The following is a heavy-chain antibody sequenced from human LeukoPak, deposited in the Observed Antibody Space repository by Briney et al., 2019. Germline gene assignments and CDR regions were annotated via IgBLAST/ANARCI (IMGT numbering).Heavy chain of an antibody. Sequence: ASVKVSCKASGYTFTGYYMHWVRQAPGQGLEWMGWINPNSGGTNYAQKFQGRVTMTRDTSISTAYMELSRLRSDDTAVYYCARDFVYYYDSSGYQPEYFDLWGRGTLVTVSS. D-gene: IGHD3-22*01. CDR1: GYTFTGYY. V-gene: IGHV1-2*02. CDR2: INPNSGGT. J-gene: IGHJ2*01. CDR3: ARDFVYYYDSSGYQPEYFDL.